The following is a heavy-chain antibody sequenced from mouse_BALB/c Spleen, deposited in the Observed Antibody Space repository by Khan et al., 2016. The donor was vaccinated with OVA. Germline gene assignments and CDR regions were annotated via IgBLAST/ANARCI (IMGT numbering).Heavy chain of an antibody. D-gene: IGHD2-14*01. J-gene: IGHJ3*01. CDR3: ARGGAYYRSDGWFSY. CDR2: INPSNGYT. V-gene: IGHV1-4*01. CDR1: GYTFTTYT. Sequence: QVQLKQSGAELARPGASVKMSCKASGYTFTTYTMHWVKQRPGQGLEWIGYINPSNGYTNYNQKFKDKSTLTADKSSSTAYMQLSSLTSDYSAVCYCARGGAYYRSDGWFSYWGQGTLVTVSA.